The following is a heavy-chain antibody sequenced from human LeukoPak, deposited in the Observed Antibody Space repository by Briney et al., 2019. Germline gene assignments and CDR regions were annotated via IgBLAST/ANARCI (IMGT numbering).Heavy chain of an antibody. D-gene: IGHD2-15*01. J-gene: IGHJ3*02. CDR1: GFTFSSYA. CDR3: AKDHCSGGNCYPYDAFDI. Sequence: PGGSLRLSCAASGFTFSSYAMSWVRQAPGKGLEWVSAISGSGGSTYYADSVKGRFTISRDNSKNTLYLQMNSLRAEDTAVYYCAKDHCSGGNCYPYDAFDIWGQGTMVTVSS. V-gene: IGHV3-23*01. CDR2: ISGSGGST.